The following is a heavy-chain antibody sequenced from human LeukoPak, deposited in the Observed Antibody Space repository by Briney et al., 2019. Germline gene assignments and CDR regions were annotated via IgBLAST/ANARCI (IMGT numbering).Heavy chain of an antibody. CDR3: GKHDSSSQY. D-gene: IGHD3-22*01. Sequence: GGSVSLSCAASGFIFSTFGMHWVRQAPGKGLEWVAFIRSDGSDKSYAGSVMGRFTISRDNSKNTLYLQMNTLRAEDTAVYYCGKHDSSSQYWGQGTLATVPS. V-gene: IGHV3-30*02. CDR2: IRSDGSDK. CDR1: GFIFSTFG. J-gene: IGHJ4*02.